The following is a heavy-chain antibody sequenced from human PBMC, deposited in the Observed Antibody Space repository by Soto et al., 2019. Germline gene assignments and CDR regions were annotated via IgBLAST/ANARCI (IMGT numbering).Heavy chain of an antibody. V-gene: IGHV3-23*01. J-gene: IGHJ4*02. Sequence: GGSLRLSCAASGFTFSNYAMSWVRQAPGKGLEWVSVISFSSKTTYYADSVKGRFTISRDNSKNTLYLQMNSLSVEDTAVYYCAKRRGTTATTVDYWGQGTLVTVSS. CDR1: GFTFSNYA. CDR2: ISFSSKTT. CDR3: AKRRGTTATTVDY. D-gene: IGHD1-1*01.